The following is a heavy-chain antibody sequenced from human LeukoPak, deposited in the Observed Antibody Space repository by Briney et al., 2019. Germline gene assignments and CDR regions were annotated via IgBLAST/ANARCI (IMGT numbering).Heavy chain of an antibody. Sequence: GGSLRLSCAASGFTFSSYAMHWVRQAPGKGLEWVAVISYDGSNKYYADSAKGRFTISRDNSKNTLYLQMNSLRAEDTAVYYCARGWLQFLLDYWGQGTLVTVSS. V-gene: IGHV3-30-3*01. J-gene: IGHJ4*02. CDR2: ISYDGSNK. D-gene: IGHD5-24*01. CDR3: ARGWLQFLLDY. CDR1: GFTFSSYA.